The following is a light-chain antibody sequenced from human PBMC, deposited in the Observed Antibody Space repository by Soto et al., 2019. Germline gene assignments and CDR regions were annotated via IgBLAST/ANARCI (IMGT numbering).Light chain of an antibody. J-gene: IGLJ1*01. CDR2: EVS. Sequence: QSALTQPPSASGSPGQSVTISCTGTGSDVGDYNYVSWYQQHPGKAPKLMIYEVSKRPSGVPDRFSGSKSGNTASLTVSGLQAEDEANYYCSSYTGSSYVFGTGTKVNVL. V-gene: IGLV2-8*01. CDR1: GSDVGDYNY. CDR3: SSYTGSSYV.